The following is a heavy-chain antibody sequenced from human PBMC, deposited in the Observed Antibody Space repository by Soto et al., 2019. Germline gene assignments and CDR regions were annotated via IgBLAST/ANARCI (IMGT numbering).Heavy chain of an antibody. Sequence: QVQLVQSGAEVKKSGSSVKVSCKAYGGTFSSYAISWVRQAPGQGLEWMGGILPIFGSVKYAQKFQGRVTITADESTSTAYMELSSLRSDATAVYFCARAATVVMFNQGHDYGMDVWGQGTKVTVSS. CDR1: GGTFSSYA. CDR3: ARAATVVMFNQGHDYGMDV. D-gene: IGHD2-15*01. V-gene: IGHV1-69*01. CDR2: ILPIFGSV. J-gene: IGHJ6*02.